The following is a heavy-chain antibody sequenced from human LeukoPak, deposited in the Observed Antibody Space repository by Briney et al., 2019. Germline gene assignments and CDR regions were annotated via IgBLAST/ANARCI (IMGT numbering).Heavy chain of an antibody. CDR3: AREKVVIAATHSYGMDV. Sequence: SQTLSLTCAISGDRVSTNNAAWSWIRPSPSRGLEWLGRTYYRSKWYNYYAGSVKSRIIFNPDTSKNQLSLQLNSVTPEDTAVYYCAREKVVIAATHSYGMDVWGQGTTVTVSS. J-gene: IGHJ6*02. V-gene: IGHV6-1*01. CDR1: GDRVSTNNAA. D-gene: IGHD2-15*01. CDR2: TYYRSKWYN.